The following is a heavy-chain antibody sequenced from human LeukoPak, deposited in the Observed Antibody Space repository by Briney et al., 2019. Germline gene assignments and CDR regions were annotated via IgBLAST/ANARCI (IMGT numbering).Heavy chain of an antibody. CDR3: ASGASAFDY. J-gene: IGHJ4*02. CDR1: RYTFTDYY. CDR2: INPNSGGT. D-gene: IGHD3-16*01. Sequence: ASVKVSCKASRYTFTDYYMHRVRQAPGQGLEWMGWINPNSGGTNYAQKFQGRVTMTRDTSIRTAYMELSSLRSDDTAMYYCASGASAFDYWGQGTLVTVSS. V-gene: IGHV1-2*02.